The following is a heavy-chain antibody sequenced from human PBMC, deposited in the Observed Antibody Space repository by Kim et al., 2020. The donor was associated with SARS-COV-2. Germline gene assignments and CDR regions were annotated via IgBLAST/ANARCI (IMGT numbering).Heavy chain of an antibody. V-gene: IGHV4-59*01. J-gene: IGHJ5*02. D-gene: IGHD6-13*01. CDR1: GGSISSYY. Sequence: SETLSLTCTVSGGSISSYYWSWIRQPPGKGLEWIGYIYYSGSTNYNPSLKSRLTISVDTSKNQFSLKLSSVTAADTAVYYCARADSSSWIWFDPWGQGTLVTVSS. CDR3: ARADSSSWIWFDP. CDR2: IYYSGST.